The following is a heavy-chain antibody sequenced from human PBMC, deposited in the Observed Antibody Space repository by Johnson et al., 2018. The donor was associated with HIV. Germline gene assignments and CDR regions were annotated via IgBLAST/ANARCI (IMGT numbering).Heavy chain of an antibody. Sequence: MLLVESGGGVVRPGGSLRLSCAASGFTFEDYGMSWVRQAPGKGLEWVSGINWNGGSTGYADSVKGRFIISRDNAKNSLYLQMNSLRAEDTALYYCARVVLVRLAVAGPSRDAFDIWGQGTMVTVSS. CDR2: INWNGGST. CDR3: ARVVLVRLAVAGPSRDAFDI. CDR1: GFTFEDYG. D-gene: IGHD6-19*01. J-gene: IGHJ3*02. V-gene: IGHV3-20*04.